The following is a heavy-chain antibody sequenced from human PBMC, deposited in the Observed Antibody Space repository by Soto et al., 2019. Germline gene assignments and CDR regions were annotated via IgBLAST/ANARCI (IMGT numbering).Heavy chain of an antibody. CDR1: GGSISTSSYY. CDR3: ARHPYSGYDFDY. J-gene: IGHJ4*02. CDR2: IFYSGST. Sequence: PXETLSLTCTVSGGSISTSSYYWGWIRQPPGKGLEWIGSIFYSGSTYYNPSLKSRVIISVDTSKNQFSLKLSSVTAADTAVYYCARHPYSGYDFDYWGQGTLLTVSS. D-gene: IGHD5-12*01. V-gene: IGHV4-39*01.